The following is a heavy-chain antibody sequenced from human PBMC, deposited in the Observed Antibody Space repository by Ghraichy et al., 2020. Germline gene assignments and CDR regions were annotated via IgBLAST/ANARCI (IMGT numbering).Heavy chain of an antibody. V-gene: IGHV3-30*18. CDR3: AKDRYSGSYEGLDY. CDR2: ISNDGSNK. Sequence: GGSLRLSCAASGFTFRSYGMYWVRQAPGKGLEWVAVISNDGSNKYYADSVKGRFTISRDNSRNTLYLQMNSLRGEDTAVYSCAKDRYSGSYEGLDYWGQGTLVTVSS. J-gene: IGHJ4*02. D-gene: IGHD1-26*01. CDR1: GFTFRSYG.